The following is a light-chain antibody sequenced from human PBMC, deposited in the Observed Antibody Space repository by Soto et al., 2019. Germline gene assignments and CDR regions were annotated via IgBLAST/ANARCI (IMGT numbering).Light chain of an antibody. V-gene: IGKV3-20*01. CDR3: QQYGSSGT. CDR2: GAS. J-gene: IGKJ1*01. Sequence: EIVLTQSPGTLSLSPGEMSTLSCRASQSVSKNYLAWYQQKPGQAPRLLIYGASNRATGIPDRFSGSGSGTEFTLTISRMEPEDFAVYYCQQYGSSGTFGQGTKVDIK. CDR1: QSVSKNY.